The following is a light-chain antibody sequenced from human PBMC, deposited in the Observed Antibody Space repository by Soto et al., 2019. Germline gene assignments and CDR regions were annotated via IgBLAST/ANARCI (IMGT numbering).Light chain of an antibody. CDR1: QTISDT. Sequence: EIVMTQSPATLSVYPGERATLSCRASQTISDTLAWYQQKPGQAPRLLIYGASTRAPGFPARFSGSGSGTDFTLTISSLQSEDFAVYYCQQYNNWPWTFGQGTKVDIK. CDR3: QQYNNWPWT. CDR2: GAS. V-gene: IGKV3-15*01. J-gene: IGKJ1*01.